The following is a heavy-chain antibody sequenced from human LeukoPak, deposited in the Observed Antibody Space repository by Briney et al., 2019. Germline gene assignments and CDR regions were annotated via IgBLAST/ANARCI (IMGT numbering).Heavy chain of an antibody. D-gene: IGHD2-15*01. CDR3: ARGGECSGGRCYIPYYYYYYYYMDV. V-gene: IGHV1-8*01. J-gene: IGHJ6*03. Sequence: ASVKVSCKASGYTFTSYDINWVRQATGQGLEWMVWMNPNSGNTGYAQKFQGRVTMTRNTSISTDYMDLRSLRSEHTAVYLCARGGECSGGRCYIPYYYYYYYYMDVWGKGTTVTVSS. CDR1: GYTFTSYD. CDR2: MNPNSGNT.